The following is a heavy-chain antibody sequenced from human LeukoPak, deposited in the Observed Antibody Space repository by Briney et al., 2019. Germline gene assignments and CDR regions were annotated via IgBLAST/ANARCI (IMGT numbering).Heavy chain of an antibody. CDR2: ISYRSGSI. V-gene: IGHV3-23*01. J-gene: IGHJ2*01. Sequence: GWSLRLSRAASGFTLSNYAMSWVRQAPGKGPEWVAGISYRSGSIYYSDPVKGRFTISRDNSKNTLYLQMNSLRADDTAVYYCAKDVLRLNYGYFDLWGRGTLVSVSS. D-gene: IGHD2-21*02. CDR3: AKDVLRLNYGYFDL. CDR1: GFTLSNYA.